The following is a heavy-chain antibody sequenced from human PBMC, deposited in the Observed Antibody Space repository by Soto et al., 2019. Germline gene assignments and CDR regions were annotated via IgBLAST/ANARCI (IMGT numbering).Heavy chain of an antibody. CDR3: ARREIQGPIDY. CDR2: IYYSGTT. V-gene: IGHV4-28*01. J-gene: IGHJ4*02. CDR1: GYSISSSNW. Sequence: QVQLQESGPGLVKPSDTLSLTCAVSGYSISSSNWWGWIRQPPGKGLEWIGYIYYSGTTYYNPSLKSRGTRSVDTAQHQVSLKLTSVTAVDTAVYYCARREIQGPIDYWGRGTLVTVFS. D-gene: IGHD1-26*01.